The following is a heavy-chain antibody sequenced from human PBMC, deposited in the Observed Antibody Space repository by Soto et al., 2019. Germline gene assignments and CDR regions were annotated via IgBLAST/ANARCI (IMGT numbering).Heavy chain of an antibody. D-gene: IGHD5-18*01. CDR2: ISYDGTNK. V-gene: IGHV3-30*03. CDR3: AIFIVIQPEATFP. CDR1: GFTINSYG. Sequence: VQLVESGGGVVQPGRSLRLSCAASGFTINSYGMHWVRQSPGKGLEWVAVISYDGTNKDNVDSVKGRFTISREISKNTVYLQMNSLRPEDTAVYYCAIFIVIQPEATFPWGQGTLVTVSS. J-gene: IGHJ5*02.